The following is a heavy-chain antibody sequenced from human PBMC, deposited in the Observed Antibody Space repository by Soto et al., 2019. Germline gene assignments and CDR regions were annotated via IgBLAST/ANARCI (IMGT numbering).Heavy chain of an antibody. Sequence: QVQLQQWGAGLLKPSETLSLTCAVYGGSFSGYYWSWIRQPPGKGLEWIGEINHSGSTNYNPSLKSRATIPVDTSKNQFYLKLSSVTAADTAVYYCAREALDNWFDPWGQGTLVTVSS. CDR1: GGSFSGYY. CDR3: AREALDNWFDP. CDR2: INHSGST. V-gene: IGHV4-34*01. J-gene: IGHJ5*02.